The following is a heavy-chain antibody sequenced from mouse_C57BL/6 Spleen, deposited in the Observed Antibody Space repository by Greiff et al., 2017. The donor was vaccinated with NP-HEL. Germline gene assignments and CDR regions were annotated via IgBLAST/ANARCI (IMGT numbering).Heavy chain of an antibody. CDR3: ASPYGYDDYYAMDY. Sequence: EVKLMESGGGLVQPGGSLKLSCAASGFTFSDYYMYWVRQTPEKRLEWVAYISNGGGSTYYPDTVKGRFTISRDNAKNTLYLQMSRLKSEDTAMYYCASPYGYDDYYAMDYWGQGTSVTVSS. J-gene: IGHJ4*01. D-gene: IGHD2-2*01. CDR2: ISNGGGST. V-gene: IGHV5-12*01. CDR1: GFTFSDYY.